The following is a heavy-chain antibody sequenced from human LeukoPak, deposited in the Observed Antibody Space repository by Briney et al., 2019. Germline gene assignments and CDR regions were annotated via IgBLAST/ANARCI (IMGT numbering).Heavy chain of an antibody. CDR2: INPNSGGT. V-gene: IGHV1-2*02. CDR3: VRVGATDFDY. CDR1: GYTFTGDY. J-gene: IGHJ4*02. D-gene: IGHD1-26*01. Sequence: ASVKVSCKASGYTFTGDYMHWVRQAPGLGLEWMGWINPNSGGTNYAQKFQGRVTMTRDTSISTAYMELSRLRSDDTAVYYRVRVGATDFDYWGQGTLVTVSS.